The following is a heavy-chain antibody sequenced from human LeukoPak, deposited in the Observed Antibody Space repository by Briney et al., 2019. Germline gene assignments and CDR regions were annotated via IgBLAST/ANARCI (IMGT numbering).Heavy chain of an antibody. CDR1: GFSFSPDS. CDR3: AREGGWLQYIDY. CDR2: ISSSNSFI. J-gene: IGHJ4*02. V-gene: IGHV3-21*01. Sequence: GGSLRLSCAASGFSFSPDSKNWVRQAPGKGLEWVSSISSSNSFIYYADSVKGRFTISRDNAKNSLYLQMNSLRAEDTAVYYSAREGGWLQYIDYWGQGTLVTVSS. D-gene: IGHD5-24*01.